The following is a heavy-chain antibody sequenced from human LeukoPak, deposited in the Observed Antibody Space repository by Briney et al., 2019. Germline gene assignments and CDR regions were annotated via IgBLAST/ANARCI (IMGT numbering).Heavy chain of an antibody. D-gene: IGHD4-17*01. V-gene: IGHV1-69*01. J-gene: IGHJ4*02. CDR3: ARHDYGDYRLDY. CDR2: IIPIFGTA. Sequence: ASVKVSCKASGGTFSSYAISWVRQAPGQGLEWMGGIIPIFGTANYAQKFQGRVTITADESTSTAYMELSSLRSDDTAVYYCARHDYGDYRLDYWGQGTLVTVSS. CDR1: GGTFSSYA.